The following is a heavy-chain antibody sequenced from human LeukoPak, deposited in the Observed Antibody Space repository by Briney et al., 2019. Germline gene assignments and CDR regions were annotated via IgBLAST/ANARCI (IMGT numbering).Heavy chain of an antibody. Sequence: PGGSLRLSCAASGFTLSSYWMSWVRQAPGKGLEWVANIKQDGSEKYYVDSVKGRFTISRDNAKNSLYLQMNSLRAEDTAVYYRARAEWTTYYYDSSGYMFDYWGQGTLVTVSS. CDR1: GFTLSSYW. D-gene: IGHD3-22*01. CDR2: IKQDGSEK. V-gene: IGHV3-7*01. J-gene: IGHJ4*02. CDR3: ARAEWTTYYYDSSGYMFDY.